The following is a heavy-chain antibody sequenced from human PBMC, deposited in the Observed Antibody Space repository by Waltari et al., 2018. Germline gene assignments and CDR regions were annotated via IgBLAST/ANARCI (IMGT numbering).Heavy chain of an antibody. D-gene: IGHD3-9*01. J-gene: IGHJ4*02. V-gene: IGHV3-9*01. CDR2: INYNGDSV. CDR1: GFTFVVYA. CDR3: VKETGYYYFDY. Sequence: EVQLVESGGGLVQPGRSLRLSCAASGFTFVVYAMHWVRQAPGKGLEWVSTINYNGDSVHYADSVKGRFTISRDNAKNSLYLQMNSLRPEDTALYYCVKETGYYYFDYWGRGTLVTVSS.